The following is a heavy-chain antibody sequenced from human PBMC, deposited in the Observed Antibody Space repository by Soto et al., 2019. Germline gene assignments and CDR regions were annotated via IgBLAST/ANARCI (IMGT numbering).Heavy chain of an antibody. V-gene: IGHV4-34*01. J-gene: IGHJ4*02. CDR1: GGSFSGYY. CDR2: INHSGST. D-gene: IGHD3-9*01. Sequence: TLSLTCAVYGGSFSGYYWSWIRQPPGKGLEWIGEINHSGSTNYNPSLKSRVTISVDTSKNQFSLKLSSVTAADTAVYYCARAHPYYDILTGYYNVFYFDYWGQGTLVTVSS. CDR3: ARAHPYYDILTGYYNVFYFDY.